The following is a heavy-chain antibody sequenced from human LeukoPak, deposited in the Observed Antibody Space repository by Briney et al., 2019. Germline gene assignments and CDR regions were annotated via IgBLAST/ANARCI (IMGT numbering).Heavy chain of an antibody. Sequence: GGSLRLSCAVSGFTFSSHWMSWVRQAPGKGLEWVANINQDGSEKHYVDSVKGRFTISRDNAKNSLYLQMNSLRVEDTAVYYCARANNGSWHNWGQGTLVTVSS. D-gene: IGHD6-13*01. CDR1: GFTFSSHW. CDR2: INQDGSEK. V-gene: IGHV3-7*01. J-gene: IGHJ4*02. CDR3: ARANNGSWHN.